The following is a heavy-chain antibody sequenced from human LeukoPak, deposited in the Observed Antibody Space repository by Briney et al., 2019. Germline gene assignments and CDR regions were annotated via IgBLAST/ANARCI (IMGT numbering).Heavy chain of an antibody. CDR2: INKDGSEN. CDR3: AREYSYGDFDY. V-gene: IGHV3-7*03. J-gene: IGHJ4*02. Sequence: PGGSLSLSCAASGFTFSSYWMSWVRQPPGKGLDRVANINKDGSENTYVDPVKGRLTITRDNAKNSLYLQMNSLRAEDTAVYYCAREYSYGDFDYWGQGTLVTVSS. CDR1: GFTFSSYW. D-gene: IGHD5-18*01.